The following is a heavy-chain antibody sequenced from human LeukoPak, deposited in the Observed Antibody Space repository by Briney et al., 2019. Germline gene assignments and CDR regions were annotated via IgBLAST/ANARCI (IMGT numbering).Heavy chain of an antibody. Sequence: PGGSLRLSCAASGFTVSSNYMSWVRQAPGKGLEWVSVIYSGGSTYYADSVKGRFTISRDNSKNTLYLQMNSLRAEDTAVYYCARDGEWELPPAFDMWGQGTMVTVSS. CDR2: IYSGGST. CDR1: GFTVSSNY. J-gene: IGHJ3*02. CDR3: ARDGEWELPPAFDM. V-gene: IGHV3-66*02. D-gene: IGHD1-26*01.